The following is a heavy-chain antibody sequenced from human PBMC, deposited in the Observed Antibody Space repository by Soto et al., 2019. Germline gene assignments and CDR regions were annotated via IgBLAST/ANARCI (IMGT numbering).Heavy chain of an antibody. V-gene: IGHV4-30-4*01. J-gene: IGHJ4*02. Sequence: SETLSLTCTVSGGSISSDYYSWSWIRQSPGKGLEWIGHIYNGGSINNNPSLKSRLTISIYTSKNQFSLNLSSVTAADTAVYYCARRYSSSLDFWGQGTLVTVSS. CDR1: GGSISSDYYS. D-gene: IGHD6-13*01. CDR3: ARRYSSSLDF. CDR2: IYNGGSI.